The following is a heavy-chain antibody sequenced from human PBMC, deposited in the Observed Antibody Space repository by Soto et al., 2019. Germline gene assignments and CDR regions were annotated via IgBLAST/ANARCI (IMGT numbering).Heavy chain of an antibody. Sequence: QVQLVQSGAEVKRPRSSVKVSCKATGGPFSSRGFSWVRQAPGQGLEWMGGIITMLGTADYAQSFQGRLTITADELTTTAYMELTSLRSEDTAVYFCATEMKSRVTRTFDLWGQGSMIIVSS. CDR3: ATEMKSRVTRTFDL. D-gene: IGHD1-1*01. V-gene: IGHV1-69*01. J-gene: IGHJ3*01. CDR2: IITMLGTA. CDR1: GGPFSSRG.